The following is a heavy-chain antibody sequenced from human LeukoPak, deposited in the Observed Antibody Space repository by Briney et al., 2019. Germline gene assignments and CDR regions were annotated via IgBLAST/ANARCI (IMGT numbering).Heavy chain of an antibody. V-gene: IGHV3-74*01. CDR1: GFTFSSYW. CDR2: INSDGSST. D-gene: IGHD3-10*01. CDR3: ARDRTHFVSGSSNFDY. Sequence: PGGSLRLSCAASGFTFSSYWMHWVRQAPGKGLVWVSRINSDGSSTNYADSVKGRFTISRDNAKNSLFLQMNSLRAEDTAVYYCARDRTHFVSGSSNFDYWGQGTLVTVSS. J-gene: IGHJ4*02.